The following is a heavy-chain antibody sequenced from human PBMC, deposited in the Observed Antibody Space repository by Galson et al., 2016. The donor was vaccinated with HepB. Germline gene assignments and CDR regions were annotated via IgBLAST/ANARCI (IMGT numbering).Heavy chain of an antibody. D-gene: IGHD3-10*01. CDR1: GFIFRSYA. V-gene: IGHV3-30*14. CDR3: ARDSIVGFRERGGTDV. CDR2: ISNDGSNK. Sequence: SLRLSCADSGFIFRSYAMNWVRQAPGKGLEWLAVISNDGSNKYYADSVRGRFPISRDNAKNLIFLQMTSLRVEDTAIYYCARDSIVGFRERGGTDVWGRGTTVIVSS. J-gene: IGHJ6*04.